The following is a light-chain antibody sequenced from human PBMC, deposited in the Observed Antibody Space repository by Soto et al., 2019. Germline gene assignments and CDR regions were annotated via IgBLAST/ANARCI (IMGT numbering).Light chain of an antibody. CDR1: QSVSSSY. J-gene: IGKJ5*01. Sequence: EIVLSQSPGTLSLSTGERATLPCRASQSVSSSYLAWYQQKPGQAPRLLIYGASSRATGIPDRFSGSGSGTDFTLAISRLEPEDFAVYYCQQYGSSPAITFGQGTRLEI. CDR3: QQYGSSPAIT. V-gene: IGKV3-20*01. CDR2: GAS.